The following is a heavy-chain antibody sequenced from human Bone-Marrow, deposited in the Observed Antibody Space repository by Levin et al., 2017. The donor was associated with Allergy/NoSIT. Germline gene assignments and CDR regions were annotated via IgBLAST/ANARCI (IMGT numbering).Heavy chain of an antibody. D-gene: IGHD3-10*01. CDR1: GITVSSNY. Sequence: GESLKISCAASGITVSSNYMSWVRQAPGKGLEWVSVIYRGTDTYFADSVKGRFSISRDNSKNTLYLQMNSLRAEDTAVYYCASRPGADIGPFDYWGQGTLVTVSS. J-gene: IGHJ4*02. CDR2: IYRGTDT. CDR3: ASRPGADIGPFDY. V-gene: IGHV3-53*01.